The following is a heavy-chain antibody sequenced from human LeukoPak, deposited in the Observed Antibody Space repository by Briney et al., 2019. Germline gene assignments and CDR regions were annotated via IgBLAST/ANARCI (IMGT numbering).Heavy chain of an antibody. CDR1: GFTFSSYG. CDR2: IWYDGSNK. Sequence: PGGSLRLSCAASGFTFSSYGMHWVRQAPGKGLEWVAVIWYDGSNKYYADSVKGRFTISRDNAKNSLFLQMNSLGVEDTAVYYCATSGCSSTSCSPNWGQGTLVTVSS. J-gene: IGHJ4*02. D-gene: IGHD2-2*01. V-gene: IGHV3-33*03. CDR3: ATSGCSSTSCSPN.